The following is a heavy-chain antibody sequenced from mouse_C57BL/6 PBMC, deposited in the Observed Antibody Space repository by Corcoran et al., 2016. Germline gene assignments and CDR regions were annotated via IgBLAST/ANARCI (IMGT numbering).Heavy chain of an antibody. D-gene: IGHD3-1*01. J-gene: IGHJ1*03. CDR3: ARPGDWYFDV. CDR1: GYTFTDYN. CDR2: INPNNGGT. V-gene: IGHV1-18*01. Sequence: EVQLQQSGPALVKPGASVKIPCKASGYTFTDYNMDWVKQSHGKSLEWIGDINPNNGGTIYNQKFKGKATLTVDKSSSTAYMELRSLTSEDTAVYYWARPGDWYFDVWGTGTTVTVSS.